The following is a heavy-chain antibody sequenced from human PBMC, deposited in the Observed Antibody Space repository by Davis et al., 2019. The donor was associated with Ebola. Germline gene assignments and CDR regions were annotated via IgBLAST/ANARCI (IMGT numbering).Heavy chain of an antibody. V-gene: IGHV4-61*01. Sequence: PSETLSLTCTVSSGPVSSGSHRWSWIRRSPEKGLEWIAYVHYSGSTNYNPSLKSRLTVSLDTPNNQVALELRSVTAADTAIYYCARALVYYGVDVWGQGTTVTVSS. CDR3: ARALVYYGVDV. CDR1: SGPVSSGSHR. CDR2: VHYSGST. J-gene: IGHJ6*02.